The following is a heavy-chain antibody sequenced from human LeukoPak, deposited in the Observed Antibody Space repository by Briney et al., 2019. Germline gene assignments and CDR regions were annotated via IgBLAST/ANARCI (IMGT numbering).Heavy chain of an antibody. J-gene: IGHJ4*02. D-gene: IGHD4-23*01. Sequence: SETLSLTCTVSGGSISSSSYYWGWIRQPPGKGLEWIGSIYYSGSTYYNPSLKSRVTISVDTSKNQFSLKLSSVTAADTAVYYCAGRGSLRWPLHYWGQGTLVTVSS. CDR1: GGSISSSSYY. CDR3: AGRGSLRWPLHY. CDR2: IYYSGST. V-gene: IGHV4-39*01.